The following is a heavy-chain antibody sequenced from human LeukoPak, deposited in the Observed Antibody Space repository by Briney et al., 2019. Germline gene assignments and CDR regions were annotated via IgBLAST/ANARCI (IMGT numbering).Heavy chain of an antibody. D-gene: IGHD3-10*02. J-gene: IGHJ6*04. V-gene: IGHV3-21*01. CDR2: ISSSSSYI. CDR1: GFTFSSYN. Sequence: GGSLRLSCAASGFTFSSYNMNWVRQAPGKGLEWVSSISSSSSYIYYADSVKGRFTISRDNARNSLYLQMNSLRAEDTAVYYCAELGITMIGGVWGKGTTVTISS. CDR3: AELGITMIGGV.